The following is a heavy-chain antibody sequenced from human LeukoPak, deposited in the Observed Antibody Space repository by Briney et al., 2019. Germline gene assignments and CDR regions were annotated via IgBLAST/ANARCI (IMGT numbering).Heavy chain of an antibody. J-gene: IGHJ3*02. Sequence: GGSLRLSCAAFGFTFSSYWMSWVRQAPGKGLEWVANIKQDGSEKYYVDSVKGRFTISRDNAKNSLYLQMNSLRAEDTAVYYCARELTIFGVVIEDAFDIWGQGTMVTVSS. V-gene: IGHV3-7*01. CDR2: IKQDGSEK. CDR3: ARELTIFGVVIEDAFDI. D-gene: IGHD3-3*01. CDR1: GFTFSSYW.